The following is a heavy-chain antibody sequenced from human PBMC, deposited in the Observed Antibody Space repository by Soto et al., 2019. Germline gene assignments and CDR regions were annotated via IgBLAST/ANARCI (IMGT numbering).Heavy chain of an antibody. CDR3: AKASYYDILTGYSIDY. D-gene: IGHD3-9*01. J-gene: IGHJ4*02. CDR2: ISGSGGST. V-gene: IGHV3-23*01. CDR1: EFTSCRWG. Sequence: RHSRGAWEFTSCRWGRHRVRKNPGKGLEWVSAISGSGGSTYYADSVKGRFTISRDNSKNTLYLQMNSLRAEDTAVYYCAKASYYDILTGYSIDYWGQGTLVTVSS.